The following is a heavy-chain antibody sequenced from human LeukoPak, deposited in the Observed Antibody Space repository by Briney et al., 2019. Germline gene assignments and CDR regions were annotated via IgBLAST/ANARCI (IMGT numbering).Heavy chain of an antibody. V-gene: IGHV1-2*02. D-gene: IGHD5/OR15-5a*01. Sequence: GASVKVSCKASGYTFTGYHIHWVRQAPGQGPEWMGWINCNSGGTKYAQKFQGRVTMTRDTSISTAYVELSGLRSDDTAVYYCARDLYDTIPGENFDYWGQGTLVTVSS. CDR3: ARDLYDTIPGENFDY. J-gene: IGHJ4*02. CDR2: INCNSGGT. CDR1: GYTFTGYH.